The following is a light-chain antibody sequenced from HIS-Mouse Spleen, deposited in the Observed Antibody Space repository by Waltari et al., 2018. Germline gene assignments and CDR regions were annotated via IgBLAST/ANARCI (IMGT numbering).Light chain of an antibody. CDR2: DDS. Sequence: SYELTQPPSVSVSPGQTARITCSGDALPKQYAYWYQQKPGQAPVLVVYDDSDRPSGIPERCSGSNSGNTATLTISRVEAGDEADYYCQVWDSSSDHVVFGGGTKLTVL. V-gene: IGLV3-21*02. J-gene: IGLJ2*01. CDR1: ALPKQY. CDR3: QVWDSSSDHVV.